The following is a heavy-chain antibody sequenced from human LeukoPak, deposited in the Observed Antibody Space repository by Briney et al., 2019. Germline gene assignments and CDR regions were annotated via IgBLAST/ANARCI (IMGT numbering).Heavy chain of an antibody. CDR1: GFTFSDSA. Sequence: GGSLRLFCVASGFTFSDSAMSWVRQAPGKGLEWVSLINFSGTNAYYADSVKGRFTISRDNSKDTVYLQMNSLRAEDTAIYNCARDIELSTWGLGTKVTVSS. CDR3: ARDIELST. V-gene: IGHV3-23*01. J-gene: IGHJ3*01. D-gene: IGHD3-16*02. CDR2: INFSGTNA.